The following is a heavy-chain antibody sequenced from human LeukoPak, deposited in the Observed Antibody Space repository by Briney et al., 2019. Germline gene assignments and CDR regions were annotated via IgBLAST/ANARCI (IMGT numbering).Heavy chain of an antibody. Sequence: SETLSLTCAVYGGSFSGYYWSWIRQPPGKGLEWIGEINHSGSTNYNPSLKSRVTISVDTFKNQFSLKLSSVTAADTAVYYCARGNYDFWSGYYTRRSYGMDVWGQGTTVTVSS. CDR2: INHSGST. CDR3: ARGNYDFWSGYYTRRSYGMDV. V-gene: IGHV4-34*01. J-gene: IGHJ6*02. CDR1: GGSFSGYY. D-gene: IGHD3-3*01.